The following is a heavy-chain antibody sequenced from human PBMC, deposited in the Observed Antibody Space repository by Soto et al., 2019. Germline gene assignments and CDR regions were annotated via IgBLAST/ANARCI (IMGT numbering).Heavy chain of an antibody. Sequence: SETLSLTCTVSGGSISSYYWSWIRQPPGKGLEWIGYIYYSGSTNYNPSLKSRVTISVDTSKNQFSLKLSSVTAADTAVYYCARGVSYDYIWGSYRIDYWGQGTLVTVSS. CDR2: IYYSGST. CDR1: GGSISSYY. V-gene: IGHV4-59*01. CDR3: ARGVSYDYIWGSYRIDY. D-gene: IGHD3-16*02. J-gene: IGHJ4*02.